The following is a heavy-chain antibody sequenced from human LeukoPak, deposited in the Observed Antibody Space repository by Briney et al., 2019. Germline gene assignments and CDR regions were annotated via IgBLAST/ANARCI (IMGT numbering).Heavy chain of an antibody. CDR3: ASDLWSGPTGLDY. CDR1: GFTFSSYW. Sequence: PGGSLRLSCAASGFTFSSYWMRWVRQAPGKGLEWVANIKQDGSEKYYVDSVKGRFTISRDNAKNSLYLQMNSLRAEDTAVYYCASDLWSGPTGLDYWGQGTLVTVSS. J-gene: IGHJ4*02. D-gene: IGHD3-3*01. V-gene: IGHV3-7*01. CDR2: IKQDGSEK.